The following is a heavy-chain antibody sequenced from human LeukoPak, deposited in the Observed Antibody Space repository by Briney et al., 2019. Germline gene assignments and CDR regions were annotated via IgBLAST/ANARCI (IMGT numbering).Heavy chain of an antibody. CDR2: ISYDENNK. D-gene: IGHD2-15*01. CDR1: GFTFRSYA. J-gene: IGHJ4*02. CDR3: ARDASSITPLE. Sequence: GGSLRLSCAASGFTFRSYAMNWVRQAPGKGLEWVAVISYDENNKYYADSVKGRFTISRDNSRNTLYLQMNSLRAEDTAVYYCARDASSITPLEWGQGTLVTVSS. V-gene: IGHV3-30-3*01.